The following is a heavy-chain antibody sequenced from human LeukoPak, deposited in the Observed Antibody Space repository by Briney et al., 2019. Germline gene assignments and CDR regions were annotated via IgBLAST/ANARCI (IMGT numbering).Heavy chain of an antibody. J-gene: IGHJ4*02. Sequence: GGSLRLSCAASGFTFSSYNMNWVRQAPGKGLEWVSYISSSSSSTRYYADSVKGRFTISRDTSKNTLYLQMDSLRAEDTAVYYCARIFTSGYSADYWGQGTLVTVSS. D-gene: IGHD3-22*01. CDR3: ARIFTSGYSADY. V-gene: IGHV3-48*01. CDR2: ISSSSSSTR. CDR1: GFTFSSYN.